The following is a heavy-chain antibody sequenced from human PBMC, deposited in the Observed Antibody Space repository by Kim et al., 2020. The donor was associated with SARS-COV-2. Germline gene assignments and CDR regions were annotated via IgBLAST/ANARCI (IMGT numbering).Heavy chain of an antibody. D-gene: IGHD3-10*01. V-gene: IGHV3-30*07. J-gene: IGHJ4*02. Sequence: ADSVKGRFPIPRENSKNTLYLQMNSLRAEDTAVYYCARDATHYYGSGSLDYWGQGTLVTVSS. CDR3: ARDATHYYGSGSLDY.